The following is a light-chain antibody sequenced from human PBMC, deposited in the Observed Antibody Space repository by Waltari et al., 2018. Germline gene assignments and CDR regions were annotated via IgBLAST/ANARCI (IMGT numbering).Light chain of an antibody. CDR2: GAS. Sequence: EIVMTQSPETLSVSPGQRVTLSCRASQIIDASLAWHQQRPGQAPRVLISGASYRVTGIPDRFSGGGSGTEFTLTISSLQSEDVAIYYCQQFHTWPLTFGGGTKVEIK. CDR1: QIIDAS. J-gene: IGKJ4*01. CDR3: QQFHTWPLT. V-gene: IGKV3-15*01.